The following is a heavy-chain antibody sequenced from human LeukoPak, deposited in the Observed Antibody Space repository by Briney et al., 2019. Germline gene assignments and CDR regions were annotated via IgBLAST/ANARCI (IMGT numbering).Heavy chain of an antibody. CDR2: ISYDGSNK. CDR3: ARTQTTVTPLDAFDI. J-gene: IGHJ3*02. D-gene: IGHD4-17*01. V-gene: IGHV3-30-3*01. CDR1: GFTFSSYA. Sequence: GGSLRLSCAASGFTFSSYAMHWVRQAPGKGLEWVAVISYDGSNKYYADSVKGRFTISRDNSKNTLYLQMNSLRAEDTAVYYCARTQTTVTPLDAFDIWGQGTMVTVSS.